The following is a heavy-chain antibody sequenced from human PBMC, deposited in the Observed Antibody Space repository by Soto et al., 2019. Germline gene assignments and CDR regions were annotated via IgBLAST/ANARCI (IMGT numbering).Heavy chain of an antibody. CDR1: GCTFTSYG. J-gene: IGHJ5*02. Sequence: ASVKVSCKASGCTFTSYGISWVRQAPGQGLEWMGWISAYNGNTNYAQKLQGRVTMTTDTSTSTAYMELRSLRSDDTAVYYCARDFAQLVRGWFDPWGQGTLVTVSS. CDR3: ARDFAQLVRGWFDP. D-gene: IGHD6-13*01. CDR2: ISAYNGNT. V-gene: IGHV1-18*01.